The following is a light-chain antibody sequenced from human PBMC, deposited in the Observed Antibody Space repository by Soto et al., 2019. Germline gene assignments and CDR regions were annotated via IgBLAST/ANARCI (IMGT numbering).Light chain of an antibody. CDR3: QQYGSYPIT. J-gene: IGKJ5*01. CDR2: GAS. V-gene: IGKV3-20*01. CDR1: QSVSSSY. Sequence: EIVLTQSPGTLSLSPGERATLSCRASQSVSSSYLAWYQQKPGQAPRLLIYGASSRATGIPARFSGSGSGTDFTLTISRLEPEDFAVYYCQQYGSYPITFGQGTRLEIK.